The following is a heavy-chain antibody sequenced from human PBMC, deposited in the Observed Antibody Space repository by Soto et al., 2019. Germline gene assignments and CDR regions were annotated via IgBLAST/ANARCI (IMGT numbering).Heavy chain of an antibody. J-gene: IGHJ4*02. CDR2: IYHGGNT. CDR3: ATMYYNASGALHEY. D-gene: IGHD3-22*01. Sequence: QVQLQESGPGLVKPSGTLSLTCGVSGDSISSANWWSWVRQPPGKGLAWIGEIYHGGNTNYNPSLKSRVTISVDKSKSQFSLKLNSVTAAATAVYYCATMYYNASGALHEYWGQGNL. V-gene: IGHV4-4*02. CDR1: GDSISSANW.